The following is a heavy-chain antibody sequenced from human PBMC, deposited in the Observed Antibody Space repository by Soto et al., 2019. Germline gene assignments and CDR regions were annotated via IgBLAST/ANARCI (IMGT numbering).Heavy chain of an antibody. CDR1: GFSLSDYW. V-gene: IGHV3-74*01. J-gene: IGHJ4*02. Sequence: EVQLVESGGGLVQPGGSLRLSCAASGFSLSDYWMHWVRQAPGEGLVWLSRITRDGSITNYADSVKGRFTISRDNAKNTLYLQVNSLRGEDTALYYCARGANGYYYFDYWGQGTLVTVSS. CDR3: ARGANGYYYFDY. D-gene: IGHD5-18*01. CDR2: ITRDGSIT.